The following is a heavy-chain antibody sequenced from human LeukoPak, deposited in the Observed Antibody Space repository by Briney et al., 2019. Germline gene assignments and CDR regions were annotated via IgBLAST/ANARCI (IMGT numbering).Heavy chain of an antibody. Sequence: PGGSLRLSCAASGFTFSSYGMHWVRQAPGKGLEWVAIIWYDGSNKYYADSVKGRFTISRDNSKNTLYLQMNSLRAEDTAVYYCAKNSDYYFDYWGRGTLVTVSS. CDR2: IWYDGSNK. J-gene: IGHJ4*02. CDR3: AKNSDYYFDY. D-gene: IGHD1-7*01. CDR1: GFTFSSYG. V-gene: IGHV3-33*06.